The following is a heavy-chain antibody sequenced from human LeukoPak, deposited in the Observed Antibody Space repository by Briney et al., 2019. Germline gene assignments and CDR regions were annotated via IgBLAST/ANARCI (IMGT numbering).Heavy chain of an antibody. J-gene: IGHJ4*02. CDR1: GGSISNYY. V-gene: IGHV4-59*08. CDR2: IYYSGAT. D-gene: IGHD3-10*01. CDR3: ARFGITVVRGGKYYFDY. Sequence: PSETLSLTCTVSGGSISNYYWSWIRQPPRKGLEWIGHIYYSGATKYNPSLKSRITTSVDTSKNQFSLMLSSVTAADTAVYYCARFGITVVRGGKYYFDYWGQGTLVTVSS.